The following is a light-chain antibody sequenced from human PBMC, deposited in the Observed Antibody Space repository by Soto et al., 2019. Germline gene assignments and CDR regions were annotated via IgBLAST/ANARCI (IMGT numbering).Light chain of an antibody. CDR3: QQYHWAPDT. CDR2: GAS. J-gene: IGKJ5*01. Sequence: EIVMTQSPATLSVSPGERATLSCWASQIILTTLAWFQQRPGQAPRLVIYGASNRAAGIPDRFSGSGSGTDFTLTVSRLEPEDFAMYYCQQYHWAPDTFGQGTRLEIK. V-gene: IGKV3D-15*01. CDR1: QIILTT.